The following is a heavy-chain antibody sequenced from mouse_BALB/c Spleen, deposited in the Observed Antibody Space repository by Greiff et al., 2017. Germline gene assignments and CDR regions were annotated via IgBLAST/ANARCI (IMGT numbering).Heavy chain of an antibody. CDR1: GFTFSSYW. Sequence: EVKVVESGGGLVQPGGSMKLSCVASGFTFSSYWMSWVRQSPEKGLEWVAEIRLKSDNYATHYAESVKGKFTISRDDSKSRLYLQMNSLRAEDTGIYYCTGGYYTAWFAYWGQGTLVTVSA. D-gene: IGHD2-3*01. CDR3: TGGYYTAWFAY. V-gene: IGHV6-6*02. J-gene: IGHJ3*01. CDR2: IRLKSDNYAT.